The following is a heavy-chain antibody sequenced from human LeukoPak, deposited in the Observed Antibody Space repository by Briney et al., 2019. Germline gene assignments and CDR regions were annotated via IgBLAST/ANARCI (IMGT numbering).Heavy chain of an antibody. Sequence: ASVKVSCKASGGTFSSYAISWVRQAPGQGLEWLGGIIPIFGTANYALKFQGRVTITADESTSTAYMELSSLRSEDTAVYYCAGELSAAGTLDYWGQGTLVTVSS. CDR1: GGTFSSYA. CDR3: AGELSAAGTLDY. CDR2: IIPIFGTA. D-gene: IGHD6-13*01. J-gene: IGHJ4*02. V-gene: IGHV1-69*13.